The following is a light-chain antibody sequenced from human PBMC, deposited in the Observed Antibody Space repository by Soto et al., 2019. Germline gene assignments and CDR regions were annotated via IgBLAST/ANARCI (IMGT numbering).Light chain of an antibody. CDR2: DAS. CDR1: QSVGSY. Sequence: EIVLTQSPATLSLSPGERATLSCRASQSVGSYLAWYQQKPGQAPRLLIYDASNRATGIPARFSGGGSGTDFTLTISSLDPEDFAVYYCQQRSSWPLTFGGGTNVEIK. V-gene: IGKV3-11*01. J-gene: IGKJ4*01. CDR3: QQRSSWPLT.